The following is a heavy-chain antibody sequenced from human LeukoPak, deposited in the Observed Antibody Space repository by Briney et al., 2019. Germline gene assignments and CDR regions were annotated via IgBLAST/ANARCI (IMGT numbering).Heavy chain of an antibody. CDR2: IESDGSTK. D-gene: IGHD5-18*01. CDR3: ANGYSYVRTY. Sequence: GGSLRLSCAASGFTFGDYAMHWVRQPPGKGLVWVSRIESDGSTKMYADSVRGRFTISRDNAKNTLYLQMNSLRAEDTAVYYCANGYSYVRTYWGQGTLVTVSS. J-gene: IGHJ4*02. CDR1: GFTFGDYA. V-gene: IGHV3-74*03.